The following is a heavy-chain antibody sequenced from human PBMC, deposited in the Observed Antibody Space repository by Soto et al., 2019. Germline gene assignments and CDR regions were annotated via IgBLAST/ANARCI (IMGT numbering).Heavy chain of an antibody. V-gene: IGHV1-18*01. D-gene: IGHD5-12*01. CDR3: ARVQSGYDFAY. Sequence: ASVNVSCKASGGTFSSYAINWVRQAPGQGLEWMGWISANTGNTHYAQRVQGRVTMTTDTSTSTAYMELRSLRSDDTAVYYCARVQSGYDFAYWGQGTLVTVSS. CDR1: GGTFSSYA. CDR2: ISANTGNT. J-gene: IGHJ4*02.